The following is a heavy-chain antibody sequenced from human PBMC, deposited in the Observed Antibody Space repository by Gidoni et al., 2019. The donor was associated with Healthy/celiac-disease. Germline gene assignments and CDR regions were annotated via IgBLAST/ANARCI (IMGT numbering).Heavy chain of an antibody. Sequence: EVQLVESGGGLVQPGGSLKLSCAASGFTFSGSAMHWVRQASGKGLEWVGRIRSKANSYATAYAASVKGRFTISRDDSKNTAYLQMNSLKTEDTAVYYCTRRETGGGNSDYWGQGTLVTVSS. CDR2: IRSKANSYAT. J-gene: IGHJ4*02. CDR1: GFTFSGSA. D-gene: IGHD2-15*01. V-gene: IGHV3-73*02. CDR3: TRRETGGGNSDY.